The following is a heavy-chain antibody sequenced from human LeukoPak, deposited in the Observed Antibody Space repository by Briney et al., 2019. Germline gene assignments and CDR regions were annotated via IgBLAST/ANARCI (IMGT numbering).Heavy chain of an antibody. CDR2: IYYSGST. Sequence: PSETLSLTCTVSGGSISSYYWSWLRHPPGKGLEWIGYIYYSGSTNYNPSLKSRVTISVDTSKNQFSLRLNSVTAADTAVYYCARHTAYRAAFDIWGQGTLVTVSS. V-gene: IGHV4-59*08. CDR3: ARHTAYRAAFDI. D-gene: IGHD1-14*01. J-gene: IGHJ3*02. CDR1: GGSISSYY.